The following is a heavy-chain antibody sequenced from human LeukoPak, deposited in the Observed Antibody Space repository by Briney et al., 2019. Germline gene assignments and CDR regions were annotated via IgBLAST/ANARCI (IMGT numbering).Heavy chain of an antibody. D-gene: IGHD3-22*01. CDR3: FLDSSGYYSNFDY. V-gene: IGHV3-64D*09. J-gene: IGHJ4*02. CDR2: ISSNGGST. Sequence: TGGSLRLSCSASGFTFSSYAMHWVRQAPGKGLEYVSAISSNGGSTYYADSVKGRFTISRDNSKNTLYLQMSSLRAKDTAVYYCFLDSSGYYSNFDYWGQGTLVTVSS. CDR1: GFTFSSYA.